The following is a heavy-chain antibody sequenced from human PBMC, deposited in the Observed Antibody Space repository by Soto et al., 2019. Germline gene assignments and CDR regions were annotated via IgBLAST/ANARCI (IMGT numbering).Heavy chain of an antibody. CDR3: ATPGGFGMDV. CDR2: IFPGDAET. V-gene: IGHV5-51*01. Sequence: GESLKISCQGSGDNFATHWIGWVRHKAGKGLEWMGIIFPGDAETRYSPSFQGHITVSADKSISIAYLRWSSLKASDTGMYYCATPGGFGMDVWGQGTTVTVSS. CDR1: GDNFATHW. J-gene: IGHJ6*02. D-gene: IGHD5-12*01.